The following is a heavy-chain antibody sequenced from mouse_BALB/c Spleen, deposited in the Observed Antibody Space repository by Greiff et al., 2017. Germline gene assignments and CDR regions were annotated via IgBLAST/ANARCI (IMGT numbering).Heavy chain of an antibody. V-gene: IGHV1S137*01. CDR1: GYTFTDYA. J-gene: IGHJ3*01. CDR3: ARGVVEGAWFAY. Sequence: QVQLQQSGAELVRPGVSVKISCKGSGYTFTDYAMHWVKQSHAKSLEWIGVISTYYGDASYNQKFKGKATMTVDKSSSTAYMELARLTSEDSAIYYCARGVVEGAWFAYWGQGTLVTVSA. D-gene: IGHD1-1*01. CDR2: ISTYYGDA.